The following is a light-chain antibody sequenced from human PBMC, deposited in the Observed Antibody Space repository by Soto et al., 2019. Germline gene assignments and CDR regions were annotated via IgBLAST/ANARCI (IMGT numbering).Light chain of an antibody. CDR2: DVT. CDR3: SSYTTRSTLV. V-gene: IGLV2-14*03. J-gene: IGLJ3*02. CDR1: SSDIGGYHF. Sequence: QSALTQPASVSGSPGQSITISCTGTSSDIGGYHFVSWYQQHPGKAPTLIIYDVTNRPPGLSDRCSGSNSGNTASLTISGLQAEDEADYYCSSYTTRSTLVFGGGTKLTVL.